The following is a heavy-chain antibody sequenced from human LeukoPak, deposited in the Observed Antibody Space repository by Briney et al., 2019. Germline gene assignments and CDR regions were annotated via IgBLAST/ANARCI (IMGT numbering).Heavy chain of an antibody. J-gene: IGHJ5*02. CDR2: IYYSGST. V-gene: IGHV4-31*03. CDR3: ARYCSSTNCYKGGFDP. Sequence: SETLSLTCTVSGGSISSGGYYWSWIRQHPGKGLEWIGYIYYSGSTYSNPSLKSRVTISVDTSKNQFSLNLSSVTAADTAVYYCARYCSSTNCYKGGFDPWGQGTLVTVSS. D-gene: IGHD2-2*02. CDR1: GGSISSGGYY.